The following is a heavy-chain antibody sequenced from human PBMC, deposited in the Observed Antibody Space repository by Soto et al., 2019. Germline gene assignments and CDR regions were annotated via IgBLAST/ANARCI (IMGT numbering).Heavy chain of an antibody. J-gene: IGHJ4*02. D-gene: IGHD3-22*01. CDR3: ARDLGYYDGSGYFDY. Sequence: GGSLRLSCAASGFTFSDSYMSWIRQAPGKGLEWVSYISSSDSIIYYSDSVKGRFIISRDNAKNSLYLQMNSLRAEDTAVYYCARDLGYYDGSGYFDYWGQGTLVTVS. CDR2: ISSSDSII. V-gene: IGHV3-11*01. CDR1: GFTFSDSY.